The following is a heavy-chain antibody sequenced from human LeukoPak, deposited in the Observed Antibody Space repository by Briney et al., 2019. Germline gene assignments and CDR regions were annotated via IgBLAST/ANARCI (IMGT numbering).Heavy chain of an antibody. Sequence: GGSLRHSCAASGFTFSSYSMNWVRQAPGKGLEWVSSISSSSSYIYYADSVRGRFTISRDNAKNSLYLQMNSLRDEDTAVYYCARVWHCTSTSCYDYWGQGTLVTVSS. CDR2: ISSSSSYI. CDR3: ARVWHCTSTSCYDY. J-gene: IGHJ4*02. V-gene: IGHV3-21*01. D-gene: IGHD2-2*01. CDR1: GFTFSSYS.